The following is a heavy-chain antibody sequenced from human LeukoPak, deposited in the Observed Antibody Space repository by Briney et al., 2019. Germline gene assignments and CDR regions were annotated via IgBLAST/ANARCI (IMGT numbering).Heavy chain of an antibody. CDR3: AKGYCGGDCYHDY. CDR1: GFTFSSYW. J-gene: IGHJ4*02. Sequence: GGSLRLSCAASGFTFSSYWMSWVRQAPGKGLEWAANIKQDGSEKYYVDSVKGRFTISRDNSKNTLYLQMNSLRAEDTAVYYCAKGYCGGDCYHDYWGQGTLVTVSS. V-gene: IGHV3-7*01. D-gene: IGHD2-21*02. CDR2: IKQDGSEK.